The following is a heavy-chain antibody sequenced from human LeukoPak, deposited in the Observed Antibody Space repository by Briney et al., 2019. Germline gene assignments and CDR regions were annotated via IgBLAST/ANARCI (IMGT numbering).Heavy chain of an antibody. CDR3: ARELARSFQVMGY. V-gene: IGHV3-7*01. Sequence: QAGGSLRLSCAASAFTFSNYAMSWVRQAPGKGLEWVANIKQDGSEKNYVDSVRGRFTISRDNAKNSLYLQMNSLRAEDTAVYYCARELARSFQVMGYWGQGTLVSISP. CDR1: AFTFSNYA. J-gene: IGHJ4*02. D-gene: IGHD3-16*01. CDR2: IKQDGSEK.